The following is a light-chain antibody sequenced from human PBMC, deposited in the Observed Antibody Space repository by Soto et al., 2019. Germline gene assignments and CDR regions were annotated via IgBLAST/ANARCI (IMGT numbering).Light chain of an antibody. J-gene: IGKJ1*01. CDR2: AAS. CDR3: QQSYNGPRT. Sequence: DIQMTQSPYSLTASVGDRVTITCRASQSISNYLNWYQQKPGKAPRLLIHAASSLQSGVPSRFSGSGSGTDFTLTISSLQPEDFAIYYCQQSYNGPRTFGPGTKVEIK. CDR1: QSISNY. V-gene: IGKV1-39*01.